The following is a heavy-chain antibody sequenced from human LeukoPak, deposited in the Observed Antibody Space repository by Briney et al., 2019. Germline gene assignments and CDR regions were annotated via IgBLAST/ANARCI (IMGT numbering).Heavy chain of an antibody. CDR1: GSSITSGFDY. D-gene: IGHD4-23*01. V-gene: IGHV4-61*09. CDR2: VFHSGST. J-gene: IGHJ4*02. Sequence: SETLSLTCTVAGSSITSGFDYWSWIRQPAGKGLEWIGYVFHSGSTNFNPSLRSRVTFSLDTPKNQFSLKLRSVTAADTAVYYCARDRYYGGNGYYFDFWGQGILLTVSS. CDR3: ARDRYYGGNGYYFDF.